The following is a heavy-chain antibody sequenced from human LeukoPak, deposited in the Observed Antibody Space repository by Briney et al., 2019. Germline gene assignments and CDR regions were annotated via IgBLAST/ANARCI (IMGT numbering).Heavy chain of an antibody. CDR1: GFTFSSYS. CDR3: AREREHYDILTGYYTHPDY. J-gene: IGHJ4*02. V-gene: IGHV3-21*01. Sequence: GGSLRLSCAAPGFTFSSYSMNWVRQAPGKGLEWVSSISTSSIYIYYADSVKGRFTISRGNAKNSLYLQMNSLRAEDTAVYYCAREREHYDILTGYYTHPDYWGQGTLVTVSS. D-gene: IGHD3-9*01. CDR2: ISTSSIYI.